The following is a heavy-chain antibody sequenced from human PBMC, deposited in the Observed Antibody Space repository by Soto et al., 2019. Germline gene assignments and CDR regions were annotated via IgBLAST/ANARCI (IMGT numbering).Heavy chain of an antibody. CDR2: ISYDGSNK. CDR1: GFIFSSYA. J-gene: IGHJ6*02. D-gene: IGHD3-22*01. V-gene: IGHV3-30-3*01. Sequence: GGSLRLSCAASGFIFSSYAMHWVRQAPGKGLEWVAVISYDGSNKYYADSVKGRFTISRDNSKNTLYLQMNSLRAEDTAVYYCASDYYYDSSGYLQRYYYYGMDVWGQGTTVTVSS. CDR3: ASDYYYDSSGYLQRYYYYGMDV.